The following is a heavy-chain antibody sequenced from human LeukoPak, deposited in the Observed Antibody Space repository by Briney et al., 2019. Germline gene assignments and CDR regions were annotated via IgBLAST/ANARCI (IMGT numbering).Heavy chain of an antibody. CDR1: GYTFTSYG. J-gene: IGHJ4*02. Sequence: GASVKVSCKASGYTFTSYGISWVRQAPRQGLEWMGWISAYNGNTNYAQKLQGRVTMTTDTSTSTAYMELRSLRSDDTAVYYCARVYGAFDWLRNRFDYWGQGTLVTVSS. CDR3: ARVYGAFDWLRNRFDY. V-gene: IGHV1-18*01. D-gene: IGHD3-9*01. CDR2: ISAYNGNT.